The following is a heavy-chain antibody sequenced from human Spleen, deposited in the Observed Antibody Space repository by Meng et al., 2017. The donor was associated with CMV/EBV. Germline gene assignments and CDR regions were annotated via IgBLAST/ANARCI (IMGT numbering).Heavy chain of an antibody. CDR2: ISAYNGNT. V-gene: IGHV1-18*01. CDR1: GHTFTSYD. CDR3: ARQDLIFGVVSPGGLFDY. D-gene: IGHD3-3*02. Sequence: ASVKVSCKASGHTFTSYDIKWVRQATGQGLEWMGWISAYNGNTNYAQKLQGRVTMTTDTSTSTAYMELRSLRSDDTAVYYCARQDLIFGVVSPGGLFDYWGQGTLVTVSS. J-gene: IGHJ4*02.